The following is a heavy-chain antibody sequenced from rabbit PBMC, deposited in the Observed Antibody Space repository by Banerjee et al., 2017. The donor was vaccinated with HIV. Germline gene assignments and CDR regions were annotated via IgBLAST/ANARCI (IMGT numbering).Heavy chain of an antibody. CDR2: IDPVFGST. J-gene: IGHJ4*01. V-gene: IGHV1S7*01. CDR3: ARYSYDDYGYFNL. D-gene: IGHD2-1*01. CDR1: GFDFSSYY. Sequence: QLVESGGGLVTLGGSLKLSCKASGFDFSSYYMSWVRQAPGKGLEWIGYIDPVFGSTYYASWVNGRFTISSHNAQNTLYLQLNSLTAADTATYFCARYSYDDYGYFNLWGPGTLVTVS.